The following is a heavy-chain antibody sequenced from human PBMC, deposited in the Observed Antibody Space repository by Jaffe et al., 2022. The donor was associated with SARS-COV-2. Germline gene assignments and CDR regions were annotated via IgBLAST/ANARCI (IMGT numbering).Heavy chain of an antibody. CDR2: ISSSSSYI. D-gene: IGHD2-2*01. CDR3: ARGEYQLAHYYYYYMDV. J-gene: IGHJ6*03. CDR1: GFTFSSYS. V-gene: IGHV3-21*01. Sequence: EVQLVESGGGLVKPGGSLRLSCAASGFTFSSYSMNWVRQAPGKGLEWVSSISSSSSYIYYADSVKGRFTISRDNAKNSLYLQMNSLRAEDTAVYYCARGEYQLAHYYYYYMDVWGKGTTVTVSS.